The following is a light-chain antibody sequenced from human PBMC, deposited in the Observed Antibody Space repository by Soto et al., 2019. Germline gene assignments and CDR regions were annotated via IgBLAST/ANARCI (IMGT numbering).Light chain of an antibody. Sequence: DFQMTQSPSTLSASVGDRVTITCRASQNIRSRLAWFQQKPVKAPKLLIYDASSLESGVPQRFSGSGSGTEFTLTISSLQTDDFSTYYCHQYHSYWTFGQGTKVDI. CDR3: HQYHSYWT. CDR1: QNIRSR. CDR2: DAS. J-gene: IGKJ1*01. V-gene: IGKV1-5*01.